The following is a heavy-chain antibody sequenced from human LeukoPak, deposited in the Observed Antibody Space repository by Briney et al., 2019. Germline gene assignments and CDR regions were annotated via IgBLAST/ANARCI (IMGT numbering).Heavy chain of an antibody. CDR3: ARGPRYCSSTSCYKYYYYYYMDV. J-gene: IGHJ6*03. D-gene: IGHD2-2*02. CDR1: GGSFRGYY. Sequence: SETLSLTCAVYGGSFRGYYWSWIRQPPGKGLEWIGEINHSGNTNYNPSLKSRVTISVDTSKNQFSLKLSSVTAADTAVYYCARGPRYCSSTSCYKYYYYYYMDVWGKGTTVTVS. CDR2: INHSGNT. V-gene: IGHV4-34*01.